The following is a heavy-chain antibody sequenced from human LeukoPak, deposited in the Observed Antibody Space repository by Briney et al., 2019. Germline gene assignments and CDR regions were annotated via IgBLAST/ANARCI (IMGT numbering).Heavy chain of an antibody. CDR1: GFSFSTYG. V-gene: IGHV3-33*01. Sequence: QPGRSLRLSCEASGFSFSTYGMHWVRQAPGKGLEWVALIWFDGSNKHYADSVKGRFTISRDNSKNTMYLQMDSLRAEDTAVYYCARVVSYYGPSYRLLDLWGRGTLVTVSS. CDR3: ARVVSYYGPSYRLLDL. J-gene: IGHJ2*01. CDR2: IWFDGSNK. D-gene: IGHD3-10*01.